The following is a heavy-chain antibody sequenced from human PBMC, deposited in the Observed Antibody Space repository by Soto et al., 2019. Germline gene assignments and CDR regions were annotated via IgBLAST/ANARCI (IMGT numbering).Heavy chain of an antibody. CDR1: GYTFTSYG. D-gene: IGHD3-22*01. CDR2: ISAYNGNT. CDR3: ARDLDYYDSSGSWADAFDI. Sequence: ASVKVSCKASGYTFTSYGISWARQAPGQGLEWMGWISAYNGNTNYAQKLQGRVTMTTDTSTSTAYMELRSLRSDDTAVYYCARDLDYYDSSGSWADAFDIWGQGTMVTVSS. J-gene: IGHJ3*02. V-gene: IGHV1-18*01.